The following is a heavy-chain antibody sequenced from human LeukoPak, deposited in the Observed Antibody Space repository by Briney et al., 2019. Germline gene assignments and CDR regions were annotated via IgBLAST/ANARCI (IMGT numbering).Heavy chain of an antibody. V-gene: IGHV3-11*06. CDR2: ISSSSSYT. Sequence: GSLRLSCAASGFTFSDYYMSWIRQAPGKGLEWISFISSSSSYTNYADSVKGRFTISRDNTKNSLYLQMNNLRAEDTAVYYCARGGADYVIGYWGQGTLDTVSS. CDR1: GFTFSDYY. J-gene: IGHJ4*02. CDR3: ARGGADYVIGY. D-gene: IGHD4-17*01.